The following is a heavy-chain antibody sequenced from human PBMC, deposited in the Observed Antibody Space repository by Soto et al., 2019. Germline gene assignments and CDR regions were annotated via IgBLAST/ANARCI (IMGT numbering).Heavy chain of an antibody. CDR2: MNPNSGGT. CDR3: ARGYYRSSWRVFDY. V-gene: IGHV1-2*02. D-gene: IGHD6-13*01. CDR1: GYTFSGYF. J-gene: IGHJ4*02. Sequence: QVQLVQSGADVKKPVASVKVSCKTSGYTFSGYFMHWLRQAPGQGLEWMGWMNPNSGGTDYAQNFQGRVSMTWDTSISTAYMELSRLRSDDTAIYYCARGYYRSSWRVFDYWGQGTLVTVSS.